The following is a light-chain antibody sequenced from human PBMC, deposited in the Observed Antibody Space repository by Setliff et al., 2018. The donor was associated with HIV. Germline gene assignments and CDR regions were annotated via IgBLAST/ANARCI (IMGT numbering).Light chain of an antibody. CDR2: DVS. J-gene: IGLJ2*01. Sequence: QSVLTQPASVSGSPGQSIAISCTGTSSDVGGYNYVSWYQQHPGKAPKLMIYDVSNRPSGVSDRFSGSKSGNTASLTISGLQAEDEADYYCSSYTSNTAVFGGGTKATVL. CDR1: SSDVGGYNY. CDR3: SSYTSNTAV. V-gene: IGLV2-14*03.